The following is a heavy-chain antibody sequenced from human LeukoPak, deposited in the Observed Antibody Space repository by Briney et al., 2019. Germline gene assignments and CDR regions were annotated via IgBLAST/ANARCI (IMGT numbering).Heavy chain of an antibody. D-gene: IGHD6-13*01. Sequence: GGSLRLSCAASGFTFSSYAMSLVRQAPGKGLEGVSAISGSGGSTYYADSVKGRFTISRDNSKNTLYLQMNSLRAEDTAVYYCAKDLVYSSSWEDAFDIWGQGTMVTVSS. V-gene: IGHV3-23*01. J-gene: IGHJ3*02. CDR1: GFTFSSYA. CDR2: ISGSGGST. CDR3: AKDLVYSSSWEDAFDI.